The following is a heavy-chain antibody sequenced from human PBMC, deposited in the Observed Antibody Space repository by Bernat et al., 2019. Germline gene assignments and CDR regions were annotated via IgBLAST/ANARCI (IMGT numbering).Heavy chain of an antibody. CDR3: ARLGYYGSGSYYKVRPFDY. J-gene: IGHJ4*02. D-gene: IGHD3-10*01. Sequence: CAVYGGSFSGYYWSWIRQPPGKGLEWIGEINHSGSTNYNPSLKSRVTISVDTSKNQFSLKLSSVTAADTAVYYCARLGYYGSGSYYKVRPFDYWGQGTLVTVSS. V-gene: IGHV4-34*01. CDR2: INHSGST. CDR1: GGSFSGYY.